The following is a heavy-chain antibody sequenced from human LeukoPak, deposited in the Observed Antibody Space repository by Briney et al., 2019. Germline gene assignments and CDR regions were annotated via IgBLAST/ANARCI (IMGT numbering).Heavy chain of an antibody. CDR2: IYYSGST. J-gene: IGHJ4*02. V-gene: IGHV4-59*01. D-gene: IGHD1-26*01. CDR3: ARDLDGGSPFDY. CDR1: GGSISSYY. Sequence: SETLSLTCTVSGGSISSYYWSWIRQPPGKGLERIGYIYYSGSTNYNPSLKSRVTISVDTSKNQFSLKLSSVTAADTAVYYCARDLDGGSPFDYWGQGTLVTVSS.